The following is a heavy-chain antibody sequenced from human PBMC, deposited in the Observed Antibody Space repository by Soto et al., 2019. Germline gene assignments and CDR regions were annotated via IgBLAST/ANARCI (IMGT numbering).Heavy chain of an antibody. Sequence: SETLSLTCTVSGGSISSYYWSWIRQPPGKGLEWIGYIYYSGSTNYNPSLKSRVTISVDTSKNQFSLKLGSVTAADTAVYYCARARLYGDFWSGPQGEYFDYWGQGTLVTVSS. CDR3: ARARLYGDFWSGPQGEYFDY. CDR2: IYYSGST. J-gene: IGHJ4*02. CDR1: GGSISSYY. V-gene: IGHV4-59*01. D-gene: IGHD3-3*01.